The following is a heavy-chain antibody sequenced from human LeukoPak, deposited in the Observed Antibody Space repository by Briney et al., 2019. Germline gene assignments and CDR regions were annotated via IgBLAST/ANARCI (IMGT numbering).Heavy chain of an antibody. CDR3: AKDTRYFDWLFPY. CDR1: GFTISSNA. V-gene: IGHV3-23*01. J-gene: IGHJ4*02. Sequence: PGGSLRLSCAASGFTISSNAMSWVRQAPGKGLEWVSAISGSGGSTYYADSVKGRFTISRDNSKDTLYLQMNSLRAEDTAVYYCAKDTRYFDWLFPYWGQGTLVTVSS. D-gene: IGHD3-9*01. CDR2: ISGSGGST.